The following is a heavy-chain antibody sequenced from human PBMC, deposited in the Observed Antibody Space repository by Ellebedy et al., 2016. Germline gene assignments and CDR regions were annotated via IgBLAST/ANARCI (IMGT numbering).Heavy chain of an antibody. CDR1: GFSISSYN. CDR2: ISSNSKYI. Sequence: GESLKISXAGSGFSISSYNMNWVRQAPGKGLEWVSSISSNSKYIYYSDSVKGRFTISRDNAKNSLYLQMSSLRAEDTAVYHCARGGRDYDMLTGYYSSHWYFDLWGRGTLVTVSS. J-gene: IGHJ2*01. CDR3: ARGGRDYDMLTGYYSSHWYFDL. D-gene: IGHD3-9*01. V-gene: IGHV3-21*01.